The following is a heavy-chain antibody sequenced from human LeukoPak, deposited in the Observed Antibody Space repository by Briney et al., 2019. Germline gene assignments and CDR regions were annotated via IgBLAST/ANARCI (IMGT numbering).Heavy chain of an antibody. CDR1: GYIYTSYW. J-gene: IGHJ5*02. D-gene: IGHD5-24*01. Sequence: GESLKISCNSSGYIYTSYWIGWVRQMPGKGLEWMGIIYPGDSDTRYSPSFEGQVTISADNTISTAYLQRSSLTAADTAMYYCGRLGSRHGYNWGDLWGQGTLVSVSS. V-gene: IGHV5-51*01. CDR3: GRLGSRHGYNWGDL. CDR2: IYPGDSDT.